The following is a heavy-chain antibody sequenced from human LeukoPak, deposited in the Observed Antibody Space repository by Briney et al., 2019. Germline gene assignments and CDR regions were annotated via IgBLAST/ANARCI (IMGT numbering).Heavy chain of an antibody. J-gene: IGHJ6*02. CDR1: GFTFTSSA. D-gene: IGHD4-23*01. Sequence: GTSVKVSCKASGFTFTSSAVQWVRQARGQRLEWIGWIVVGSGNTNYAQKFQGRVTITADKSTSTAYMELSSLRSEDTAVYYCARTTVVTPGGMDVWGQGTTVTVSS. CDR2: IVVGSGNT. CDR3: ARTTVVTPGGMDV. V-gene: IGHV1-58*01.